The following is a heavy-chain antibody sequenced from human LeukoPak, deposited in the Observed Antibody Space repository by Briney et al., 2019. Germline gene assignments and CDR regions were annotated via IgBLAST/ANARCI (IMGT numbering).Heavy chain of an antibody. CDR2: IYPGDSET. J-gene: IGHJ4*02. CDR1: GYRFTNYW. CDR3: ARGRGYCTSSSCFDFDY. V-gene: IGHV5-51*01. Sequence: GESLKISCKGSGYRFTNYWIGWVRQMPGKGLEWMGIIYPGDSETTYSPSFQGQVTISADKSITTTFLQWSSLKASDTAMYYCARGRGYCTSSSCFDFDYWGQGTLVTVSS. D-gene: IGHD2-2*01.